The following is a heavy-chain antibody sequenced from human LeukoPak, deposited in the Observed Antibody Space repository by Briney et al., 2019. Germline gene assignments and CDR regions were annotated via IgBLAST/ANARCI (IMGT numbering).Heavy chain of an antibody. CDR3: ARLSGGYSYGWGPLDY. V-gene: IGHV4-39*01. CDR2: IYYSGST. J-gene: IGHJ4*02. CDR1: GGSISSSTYY. Sequence: SETLSLTCTVSGGSISSSTYYWGWIRQPPGKGLEWIGSIYYSGSTYYNPSLKSRVTISVDTPKNQFSLKLSSVTAADTAVYYCARLSGGYSYGWGPLDYWGQGTLVTVSS. D-gene: IGHD5-18*01.